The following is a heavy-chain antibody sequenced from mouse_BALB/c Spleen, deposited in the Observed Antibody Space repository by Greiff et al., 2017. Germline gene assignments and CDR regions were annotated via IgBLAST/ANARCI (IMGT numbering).Heavy chain of an antibody. CDR2: ISSGGST. V-gene: IGHV5-6-5*01. D-gene: IGHD2-4*01. CDR1: GFTFSSYA. Sequence: EVKLVESGGGLVKPGGSLKLSCAASGFTFSSYAMSWVRQTPEKRLEWVASISSGGSTYYPDSVKGRFTISRDNARNILYLQMSSLRSEDTAMYYCARGYYDYARFAYWGQGTLVTVSA. CDR3: ARGYYDYARFAY. J-gene: IGHJ3*01.